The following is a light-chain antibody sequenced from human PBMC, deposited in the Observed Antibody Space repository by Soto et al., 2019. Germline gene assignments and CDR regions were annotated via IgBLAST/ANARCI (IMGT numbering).Light chain of an antibody. CDR1: YSHIGSNF. J-gene: IGLJ3*02. V-gene: IGLV1-44*01. CDR2: SIN. CDR3: SSWDDSLDGPV. Sequence: QSVLTQPPSASATPGQTVTISCSGRYSHIGSNFVSWYQRLPGTAPKLLIYSINQRPSGVPDRFSGSKSGTSASLTISGLQSEDEADYFCSSWDDSLDGPVFGGGTKLTVL.